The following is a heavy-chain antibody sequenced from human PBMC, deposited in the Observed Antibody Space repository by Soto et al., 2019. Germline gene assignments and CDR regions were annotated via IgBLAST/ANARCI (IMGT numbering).Heavy chain of an antibody. CDR3: ARDGGSGELFYYYYGMDV. V-gene: IGHV3-21*01. CDR1: GGTCSSYS. Sequence: PGGSLRLSCAASGGTCSSYSMNWVRQAPGKGLEWVSSISSSSYIYYADSVKGRFTISRDNAKNSLYLQVNSLRAEDTAVYYCARDGGSGELFYYYYGMDVWGQGTTVTVSS. CDR2: ISSSSYI. D-gene: IGHD3-10*01. J-gene: IGHJ6*02.